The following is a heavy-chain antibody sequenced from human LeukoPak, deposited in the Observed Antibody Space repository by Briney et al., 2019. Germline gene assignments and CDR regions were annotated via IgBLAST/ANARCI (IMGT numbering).Heavy chain of an antibody. D-gene: IGHD6-6*01. J-gene: IGHJ4*02. Sequence: PGGSLRLSCAASGFTFSSYGMHWVRQAPGKGLEWVAFIRYDGSNKYYADSVKGRFTISRDNSKNTLYLQMNSLRAEDTAVYYCAKEAPDSSQIDYWGQGTLVTVSS. V-gene: IGHV3-30*02. CDR2: IRYDGSNK. CDR1: GFTFSSYG. CDR3: AKEAPDSSQIDY.